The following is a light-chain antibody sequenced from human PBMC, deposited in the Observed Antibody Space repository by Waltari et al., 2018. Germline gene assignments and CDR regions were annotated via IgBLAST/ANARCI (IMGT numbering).Light chain of an antibody. V-gene: IGKV3-15*01. CDR3: QHYNNWPRT. CDR2: GAS. Sequence: EIVMTQSTATLSVSPGERATLSCRASQSVSSNLAWYQQKPGQAPRLLIYGASTRATGIPARFSGSGSGTEFTLTISSLQSEDFAVYYCQHYNNWPRTFGQGTKVEI. J-gene: IGKJ1*01. CDR1: QSVSSN.